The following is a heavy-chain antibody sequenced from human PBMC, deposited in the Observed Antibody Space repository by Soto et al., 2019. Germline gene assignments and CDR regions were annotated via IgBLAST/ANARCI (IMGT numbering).Heavy chain of an antibody. Sequence: ASVKVSCKASGYTFTSYGISWVRQAPGQGLEWMGWISAYNGNTNCAQKLQGRVTMTTDTSMSTAYMELRSLRSDDTAVYYCARTFETWIQLWLLTDYWGQGTLVTVSS. CDR3: ARTFETWIQLWLLTDY. D-gene: IGHD5-18*01. J-gene: IGHJ4*02. V-gene: IGHV1-18*01. CDR1: GYTFTSYG. CDR2: ISAYNGNT.